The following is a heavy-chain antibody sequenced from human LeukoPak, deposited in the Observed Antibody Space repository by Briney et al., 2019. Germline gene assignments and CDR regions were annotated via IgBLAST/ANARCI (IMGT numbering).Heavy chain of an antibody. CDR2: NNHRGST. Sequence: PSETLSPTCAFSGGSFSGYSWSWIRQTPGQGLEWIGENNHRGSTNYNPSLKSRVTISVDTSKSQLSLRLTSVTAADTAVYYCARVSRWFLAVAGYADYWGQGTQVTVSS. CDR3: ARVSRWFLAVAGYADY. CDR1: GGSFSGYS. J-gene: IGHJ4*02. V-gene: IGHV4-34*01. D-gene: IGHD6-19*01.